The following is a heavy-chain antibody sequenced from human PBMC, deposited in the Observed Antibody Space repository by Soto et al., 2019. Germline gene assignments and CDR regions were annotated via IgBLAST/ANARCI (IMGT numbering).Heavy chain of an antibody. D-gene: IGHD3-22*01. Sequence: GGSLRLSCVASGYNFNKYAVSWVRQAPGKGLEWVSAFSSGGDNTHYADSVKGRFTITRDNSKNMLYLEMNSLTVEDTAVYYCVRRAQYFDGTGFHAFDIWGQGTRVTVSS. V-gene: IGHV3-23*01. CDR2: FSSGGDNT. CDR1: GYNFNKYA. CDR3: VRRAQYFDGTGFHAFDI. J-gene: IGHJ3*02.